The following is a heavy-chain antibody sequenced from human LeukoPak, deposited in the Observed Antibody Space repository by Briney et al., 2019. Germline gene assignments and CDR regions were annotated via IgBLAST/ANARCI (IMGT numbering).Heavy chain of an antibody. D-gene: IGHD3-10*01. CDR3: AREVTMVRGVFGRKKSYYFDY. CDR1: GYSISTGYY. CDR2: IFHSGST. J-gene: IGHJ4*02. Sequence: SETLSLTCTVSGYSISTGYYWGWIRQPPGKGLEWIGSIFHSGSTNYNPSLKSRVTISVDTSKNQFSLKLSSVTAADTAVYYCAREVTMVRGVFGRKKSYYFDYWGQGTLVTVSS. V-gene: IGHV4-38-2*02.